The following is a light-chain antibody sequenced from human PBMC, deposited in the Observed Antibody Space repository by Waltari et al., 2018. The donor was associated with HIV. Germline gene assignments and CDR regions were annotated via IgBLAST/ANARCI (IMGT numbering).Light chain of an antibody. V-gene: IGLV1-47*01. CDR2: KNN. Sequence: QSVLTQSPSASATPGQRVTISCSGSSSNIGKNSVFWYQQVPGTAPKLLIYKNNQRPSGVPDRFSGSKSGTSASLAISGLRSDDEADYYCATWDDGLSGPVFGTGT. CDR1: SSNIGKNS. CDR3: ATWDDGLSGPV. J-gene: IGLJ1*01.